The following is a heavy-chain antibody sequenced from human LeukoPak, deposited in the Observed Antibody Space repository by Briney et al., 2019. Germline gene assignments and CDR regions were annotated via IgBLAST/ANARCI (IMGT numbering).Heavy chain of an antibody. J-gene: IGHJ6*03. D-gene: IGHD3-10*01. CDR3: ARVKGGVRGVGYYYYYMDV. CDR2: INWNGGST. V-gene: IGHV3-20*01. Sequence: GGSLRLSCAASGFTFSSYGMSWVRQAPGKGLEWVSGINWNGGSTGYADSVKGRFTISRDNAKNSLYLQMNSLRAEDTALYHCARVKGGVRGVGYYYYYMDVWGKGTTVTISS. CDR1: GFTFSSYG.